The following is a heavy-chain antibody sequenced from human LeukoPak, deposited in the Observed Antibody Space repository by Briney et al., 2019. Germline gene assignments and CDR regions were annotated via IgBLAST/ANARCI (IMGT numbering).Heavy chain of an antibody. CDR3: ARSDHYYYGSGSYYNPFDY. CDR1: GYTFTSYG. V-gene: IGHV1-18*01. CDR2: ISAYNGNT. D-gene: IGHD3-10*01. J-gene: IGHJ4*02. Sequence: GASVKVSCKASGYTFTSYGISWVRQAPGQGLEWMGWISAYNGNTNYAQKLQGRVTMTTDTSTSTAYMELRSLRSDDTAVYYCARSDHYYYGSGSYYNPFDYWGQGTLVTVSS.